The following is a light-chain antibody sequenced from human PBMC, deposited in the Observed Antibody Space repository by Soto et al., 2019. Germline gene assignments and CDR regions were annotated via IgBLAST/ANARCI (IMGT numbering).Light chain of an antibody. CDR2: KAS. J-gene: IGKJ1*01. CDR1: QTISSW. Sequence: DIQMTHSPSTLSGSVGDRVTITCRASQTISSWLAWYQQKPGKAPKLLIYKASTIKSGVPSRFSGSGSGTEFTLTVSSLQPDDFATYYCQQYNPYSRTFGQGTKVDIK. V-gene: IGKV1-5*03. CDR3: QQYNPYSRT.